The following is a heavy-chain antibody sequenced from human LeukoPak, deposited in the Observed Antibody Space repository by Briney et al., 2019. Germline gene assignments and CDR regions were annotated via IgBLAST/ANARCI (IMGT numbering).Heavy chain of an antibody. Sequence: EASVTVSCTASGYTFTSYAMNWVRQAPGQGLGWMGWINTNTGNPTYAQGFTGRFVFSLDTSVSTAYLQISSLKAEDTAVYYCARDQGFAMVRGVKGVLGYYYMDVWGKGTTVAVSS. CDR2: INTNTGNP. CDR1: GYTFTSYA. D-gene: IGHD3-10*01. V-gene: IGHV7-4-1*02. CDR3: ARDQGFAMVRGVKGVLGYYYMDV. J-gene: IGHJ6*03.